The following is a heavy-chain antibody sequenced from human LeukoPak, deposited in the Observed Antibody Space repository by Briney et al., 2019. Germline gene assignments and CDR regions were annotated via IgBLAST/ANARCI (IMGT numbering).Heavy chain of an antibody. V-gene: IGHV3-21*01. Sequence: PGGSLRLSCAASGFTFSSYSMNWVRQAPGKGLEWVSSISSSSSYIYYADSVKGRFTISRDNAKNSLCLQMNSLRVEDTAVYYCARDSLHPSSLHYYFDYWGQGTLVTVSS. J-gene: IGHJ4*02. CDR2: ISSSSSYI. D-gene: IGHD6-6*01. CDR3: ARDSLHPSSLHYYFDY. CDR1: GFTFSSYS.